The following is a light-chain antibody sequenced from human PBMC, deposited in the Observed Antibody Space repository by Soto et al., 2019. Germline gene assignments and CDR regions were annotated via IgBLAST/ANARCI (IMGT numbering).Light chain of an antibody. J-gene: IGKJ2*03. CDR3: QQTYSTLDS. V-gene: IGKV1-39*01. Sequence: DIQVTQSPSSLSASVGDRVTITCRTSQSIRTYLNWYQQRPGKPPKLLIHTASTLQSGVPSRFSGSGSGTDFTLTISSLHPEDCATYYCQQTYSTLDSFGQGTKLEIK. CDR1: QSIRTY. CDR2: TAS.